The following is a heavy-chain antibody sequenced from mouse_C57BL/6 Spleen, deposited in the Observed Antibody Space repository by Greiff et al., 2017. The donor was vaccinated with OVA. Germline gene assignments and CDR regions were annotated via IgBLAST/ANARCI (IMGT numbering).Heavy chain of an antibody. V-gene: IGHV5-9-1*02. D-gene: IGHD3-3*01. CDR2: ISSGGDYI. J-gene: IGHJ3*01. CDR3: TREGPSFAY. CDR1: GFTFSSYA. Sequence: EVQLVESGEGLVKPGGSLKLSCAASGFTFSSYAMSWVRQTPEKRLEWVAYISSGGDYIYYADTVKGRVPISRDNARNTLYLQMSSLKSEDTAMYYCTREGPSFAYWGQGTLVTVSA.